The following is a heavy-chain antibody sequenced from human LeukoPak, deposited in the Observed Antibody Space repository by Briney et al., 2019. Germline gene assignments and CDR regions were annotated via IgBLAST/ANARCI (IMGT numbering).Heavy chain of an antibody. CDR2: IWHDGSNK. CDR3: ARERVTGTSYYYYYGMDV. V-gene: IGHV3-33*01. J-gene: IGHJ6*02. CDR1: GFTFSCYA. Sequence: GGSLRLSCAASGFTFSCYAMHWVRQASGKGLEWVAVIWHDGSNKYYAASVKGRFTVSRDNSKNTLYLQINSLRAEDTAVYYCARERVTGTSYYYYYGMDVWGQGTTVTVSS. D-gene: IGHD6-19*01.